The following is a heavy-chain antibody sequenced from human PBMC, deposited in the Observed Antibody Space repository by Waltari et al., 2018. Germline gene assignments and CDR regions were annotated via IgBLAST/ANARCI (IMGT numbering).Heavy chain of an antibody. D-gene: IGHD3-3*01. CDR1: GFTFRNKG. J-gene: IGHJ3*02. CDR3: ARGDGGSGLGASDI. V-gene: IGHV3-33*01. CDR2: IWYDGSNK. Sequence: QVQLVESGGGVVQSGRSLRLPCVGSGFTFRNKGMNWVHQAPGKGLEWVAGIWYDGSNKNYVDSVKGRFTISRDNSKNTLYLEMNSLRAEDTAVYFCARGDGGSGLGASDIWGQGTMVTVSS.